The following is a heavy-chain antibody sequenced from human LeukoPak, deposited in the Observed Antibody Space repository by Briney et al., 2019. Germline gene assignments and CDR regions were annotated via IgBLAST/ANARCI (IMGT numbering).Heavy chain of an antibody. Sequence: PSETLSPTCAVYGGSFSGYYWSWIRQPPGKGLEWIGEINHSGSTNYNPSLKSRVTISVDTSKNQFSLKLSSVTAADTAVYYCARGSVVDYDILTGSDNDAFDIWGQGTMVTVSS. D-gene: IGHD3-9*01. V-gene: IGHV4-34*01. CDR1: GGSFSGYY. CDR2: INHSGST. J-gene: IGHJ3*02. CDR3: ARGSVVDYDILTGSDNDAFDI.